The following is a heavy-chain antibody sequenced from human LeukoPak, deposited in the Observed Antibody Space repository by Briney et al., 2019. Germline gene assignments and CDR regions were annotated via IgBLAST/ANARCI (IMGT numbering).Heavy chain of an antibody. Sequence: GASVKVSCKASGYTFTSYARHWVRQAPGQRLEGMGLVNAGNGNTKYSQKFQGRVTTTRDTSARTAHMELRRTSSEDTAVSYCARHGVVAATPVEGMDVWGKGTTVTVSS. CDR2: VNAGNGNT. D-gene: IGHD2-15*01. CDR1: GYTFTSYA. V-gene: IGHV1-3*01. J-gene: IGHJ6*04. CDR3: ARHGVVAATPVEGMDV.